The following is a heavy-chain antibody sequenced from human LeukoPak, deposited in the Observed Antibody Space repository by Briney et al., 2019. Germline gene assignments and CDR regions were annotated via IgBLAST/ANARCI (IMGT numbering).Heavy chain of an antibody. CDR2: INHSGST. Sequence: SETLSLTCAVYGGSFSGYYWSWIRQPPGKGLEWIGEINHSGSTNYNPSLKSRVTISVDTSKNQSSLKLSSVTAADPAVYYCAAEEKLEKDAFDIWGQGTMVTVSS. V-gene: IGHV4-34*01. CDR3: AAEEKLEKDAFDI. CDR1: GGSFSGYY. D-gene: IGHD5-24*01. J-gene: IGHJ3*02.